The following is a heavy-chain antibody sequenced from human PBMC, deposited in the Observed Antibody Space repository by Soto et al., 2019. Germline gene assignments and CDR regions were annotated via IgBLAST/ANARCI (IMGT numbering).Heavy chain of an antibody. D-gene: IGHD3-3*02. CDR3: ARDIRGYYYYGMDV. CDR2: INPNSGGT. CDR1: GYTFTGYY. V-gene: IGHV1-2*04. Sequence: SVKVSCKASGYTFTGYYIHWVRQAPGQGLEWVGWINPNSGGTSYAQKFQGWVTMTGDTSISTAYMELSRLRSDDTAVYYCARDIRGYYYYGMDVWGQGTTVTVSS. J-gene: IGHJ6*02.